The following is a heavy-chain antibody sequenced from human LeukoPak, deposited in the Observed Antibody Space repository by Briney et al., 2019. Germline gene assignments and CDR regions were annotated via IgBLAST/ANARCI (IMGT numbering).Heavy chain of an antibody. Sequence: PSETLSLTCTVSGGSISSYYWSWIRQPPGKGLEYIGYIYYSGSTNYNPSLKSRVTISVDTSKNQFSLKLSSVTAADTAVYYCARRADGYKAPFDYWGQGTLVTVSS. CDR1: GGSISSYY. CDR3: ARRADGYKAPFDY. D-gene: IGHD5-24*01. J-gene: IGHJ4*02. CDR2: IYYSGST. V-gene: IGHV4-59*08.